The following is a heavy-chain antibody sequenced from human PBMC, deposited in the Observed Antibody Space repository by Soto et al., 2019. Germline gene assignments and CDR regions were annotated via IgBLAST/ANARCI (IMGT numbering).Heavy chain of an antibody. CDR3: AKEKDRIFDY. CDR1: GFTFDDHT. J-gene: IGHJ4*02. V-gene: IGHV3-43*01. CDR2: ITWDAGSA. Sequence: EVQLAVSGGLVVRPGGSLRLSCAGSGFTFDDHTMHWVRQAPGTGLEWVSLITWDAGSAFYADSVRGRFTISRDNSKNSLYLQMNSLRTEDSALYYCAKEKDRIFDYWGRGTPVTVSS.